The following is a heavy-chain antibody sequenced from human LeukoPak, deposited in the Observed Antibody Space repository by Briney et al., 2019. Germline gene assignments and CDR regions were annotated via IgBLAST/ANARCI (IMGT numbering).Heavy chain of an antibody. CDR1: GFTFSRYA. Sequence: GGSLRLSCAASGFTFSRYAMRWVRQAPGKGLEWVSYISGSGRGGSTYYAASVKGRFTISRDNSKNTLFLQMNSLRAEDTAVYYCAKSGLNRLDYWGQGTLVTVSS. J-gene: IGHJ4*02. V-gene: IGHV3-23*01. D-gene: IGHD2-15*01. CDR3: AKSGLNRLDY. CDR2: ISGSGRGGST.